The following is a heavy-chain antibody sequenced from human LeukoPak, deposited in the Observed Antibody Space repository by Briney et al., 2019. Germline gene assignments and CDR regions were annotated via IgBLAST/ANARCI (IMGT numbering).Heavy chain of an antibody. D-gene: IGHD2-15*01. V-gene: IGHV1-18*01. CDR3: ARLSPPIASFCSGGTCYSGGFDP. J-gene: IGHJ5*02. CDR2: ITTYNGNT. Sequence: VASVKVSCKASGYTFTSYGITWVRQAPGQGLEWMGWITTYNGNTYYAQNFQGRVTMTADTSTSTAYMEVRSLRSDDTAVYYCARLSPPIASFCSGGTCYSGGFDPWGQGTLVTASS. CDR1: GYTFTSYG.